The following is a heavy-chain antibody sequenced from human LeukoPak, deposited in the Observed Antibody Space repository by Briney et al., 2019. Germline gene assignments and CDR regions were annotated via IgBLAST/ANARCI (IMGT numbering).Heavy chain of an antibody. V-gene: IGHV3-15*01. J-gene: IGHJ4*02. D-gene: IGHD6-13*01. CDR2: IQSKTDGGTT. CDR3: TTRPGISDC. Sequence: PGGSLRLSCAASGFTFSNAWLTWVRQAPGKGLEWVGRIQSKTDGGTTDYAAPVKGRFTISRDDSKNTLYLQMNSLKTEDTAVYYCTTRPGISDCWGQGTLVTVSS. CDR1: GFTFSNAW.